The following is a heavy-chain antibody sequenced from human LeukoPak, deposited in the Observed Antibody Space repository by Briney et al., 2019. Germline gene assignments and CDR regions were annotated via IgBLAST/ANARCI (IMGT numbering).Heavy chain of an antibody. V-gene: IGHV3-74*01. CDR2: INTDGRST. CDR3: ARDFLHLGG. CDR1: GFTFSSYW. J-gene: IGHJ3*01. D-gene: IGHD3-16*01. Sequence: GGSLRLSCAASGFTFSSYWMHWVRQAPGKGLVWVSRINTDGRSTSYVDSVKGRFTISRDNAKNMLYLQMNSLRAEDTAVYYCARDFLHLGGWGQGTMVTVSS.